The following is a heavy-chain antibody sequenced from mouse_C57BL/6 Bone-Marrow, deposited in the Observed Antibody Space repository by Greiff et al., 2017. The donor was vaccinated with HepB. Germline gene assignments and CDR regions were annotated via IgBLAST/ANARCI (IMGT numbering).Heavy chain of an antibody. D-gene: IGHD1-1*01. V-gene: IGHV1-64*01. CDR2: IHPNSVST. Sequence: QVQLQQPGAELVKPGASVKLSCKASVYTFTSYWMHWVKQRPGQGLEWIGMIHPNSVSTNYNEKFKSKATLTVDKSSSTAYMQLSSLTSEDSAVYYCVSSPYWYFDVWGTGTTVTVSS. CDR1: VYTFTSYW. CDR3: VSSPYWYFDV. J-gene: IGHJ1*03.